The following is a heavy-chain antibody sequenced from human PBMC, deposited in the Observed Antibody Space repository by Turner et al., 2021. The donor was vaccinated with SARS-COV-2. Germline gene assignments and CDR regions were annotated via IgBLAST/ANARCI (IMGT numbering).Heavy chain of an antibody. CDR3: ARGGWDTAMGLLSYYYGMDV. V-gene: IGHV1-2*02. CDR1: GYTFTGYY. D-gene: IGHD5-18*01. CDR2: INPNSGGT. J-gene: IGHJ6*02. Sequence: QVQLVQSGAEVKKPGAAVKVPCKASGYTFTGYYMPWVRQAPGQGLEWMGGINPNSGGTNYAQKFQGRVTMTMNTSISTAYMELSRLRTDDTAVYDCARGGWDTAMGLLSYYYGMDVWGQGTTVTFSS.